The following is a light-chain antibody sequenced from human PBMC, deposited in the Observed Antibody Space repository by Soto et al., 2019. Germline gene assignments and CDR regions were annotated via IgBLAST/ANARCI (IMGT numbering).Light chain of an antibody. CDR1: SSNIGRNF. J-gene: IGLJ2*01. Sequence: HSVLTQPPSASGTPGQRVTISCSGSSSNIGRNFVYWYQQLPGAAPKLLIYRDDQRPSGVPDRLSGSKSGTSASLAISGLRSEDETEYYCATWDANLNGPVFGGGTKLTVL. CDR3: ATWDANLNGPV. CDR2: RDD. V-gene: IGLV1-47*01.